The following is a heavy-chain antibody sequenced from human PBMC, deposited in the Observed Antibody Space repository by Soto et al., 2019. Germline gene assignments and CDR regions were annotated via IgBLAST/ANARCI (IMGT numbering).Heavy chain of an antibody. CDR3: AHKRDVSRGFKY. D-gene: IGHD3-10*01. V-gene: IGHV2-5*02. CDR1: GFSLSINGVA. CDR2: IYCDDDQ. Sequence: QITLKESGPTLVKPTQTLTLTCTFSGFSLSINGVAVGWIRQPPGQALEWLALIYCDDDQRYNPSLKNRLTITKNTSRNQVVLTMTNMDPVDTATYYCAHKRDVSRGFKYWGQGTLVTVSS. J-gene: IGHJ4*02.